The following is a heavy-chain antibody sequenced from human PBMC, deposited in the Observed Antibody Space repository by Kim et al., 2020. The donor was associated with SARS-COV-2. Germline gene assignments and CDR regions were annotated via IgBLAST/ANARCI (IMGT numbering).Heavy chain of an antibody. CDR1: GYTFTGYY. Sequence: ASVKVSCKASGYTFTGYYMHWVRQAPGQGLEWMGRINPNSGDTNYAQKFQGRVTMTRDTSISTAYMELSNLRSDDTAVYYCAREVDMGKGRFLDSLGQGALVTVSS. D-gene: IGHD2-15*01. J-gene: IGHJ4*02. CDR3: AREVDMGKGRFLDS. V-gene: IGHV1-2*06. CDR2: INPNSGDT.